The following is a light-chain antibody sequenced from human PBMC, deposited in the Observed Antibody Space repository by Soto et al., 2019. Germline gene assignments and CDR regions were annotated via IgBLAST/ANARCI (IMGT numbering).Light chain of an antibody. Sequence: QPASVSGSPGQSITISCAGTRDDIGAYDYVSWYQQHPGNAPKLLVYEVTNRPSGVSDRFSGSKSGNTASLTISGLQAEDEADYYCNSYTNSSPVVFGGGTK. CDR3: NSYTNSSPVV. V-gene: IGLV2-14*01. CDR1: RDDIGAYDY. J-gene: IGLJ2*01. CDR2: EVT.